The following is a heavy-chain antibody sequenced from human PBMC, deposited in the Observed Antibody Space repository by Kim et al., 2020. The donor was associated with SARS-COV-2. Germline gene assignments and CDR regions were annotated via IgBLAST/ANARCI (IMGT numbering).Heavy chain of an antibody. CDR2: INAGNGNT. V-gene: IGHV1-3*01. D-gene: IGHD3-9*01. CDR3: AIPLRPILRYFDWYFDY. J-gene: IGHJ4*02. Sequence: ASVKVSCKASGYTFTSYAMHWVRQAPGQRLEWMGWINAGNGNTKYSQKFQGRVTITRDTSASTAYMELSSLRSEDTAVYYCAIPLRPILRYFDWYFDYWGQGTLVTVSS. CDR1: GYTFTSYA.